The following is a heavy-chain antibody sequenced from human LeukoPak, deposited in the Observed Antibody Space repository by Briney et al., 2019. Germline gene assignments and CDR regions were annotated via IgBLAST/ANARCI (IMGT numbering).Heavy chain of an antibody. J-gene: IGHJ3*02. CDR1: GFTVSSNY. CDR3: ARQTKSGYDFSDAFDI. CDR2: ISSSRSYI. D-gene: IGHD5-12*01. V-gene: IGHV3-21*01. Sequence: PGGSLRLSCAASGFTVSSNYMNWVRQAPGKGLEWVSSISSSRSYIYYADSVKGRFTISRDNAKNSLYLQMNSLRAEDTAVYYCARQTKSGYDFSDAFDIWGQGTMVTVSS.